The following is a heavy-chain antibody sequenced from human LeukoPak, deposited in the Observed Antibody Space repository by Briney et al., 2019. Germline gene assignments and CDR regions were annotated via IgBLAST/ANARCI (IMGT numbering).Heavy chain of an antibody. V-gene: IGHV4-38-2*02. CDR2: IYHSGST. J-gene: IGHJ5*02. D-gene: IGHD5-24*01. CDR1: GYSISSGYY. CDR3: ARVERATKSPNNWFDP. Sequence: SETLSLTCTVSGYSISSGYYWGWIRQPPGKGLEWIGSIYHSGSTYYNPSLKSRVTISVDTSKNQFSLKLSSVTAADTAVYHCARVERATKSPNNWFDPWGQGTLVTVSS.